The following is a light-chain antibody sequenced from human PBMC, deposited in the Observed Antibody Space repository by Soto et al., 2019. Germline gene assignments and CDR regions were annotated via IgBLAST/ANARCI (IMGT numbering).Light chain of an antibody. V-gene: IGKV1-5*03. J-gene: IGKJ1*01. Sequence: DIQITHSPSTLSASVGDRVTISCRASQSISSWLAWYQQKPGKAPKLLIYKASSLESGVPSTFSGSGSGTEFTLTISSLQPDDFATYYCQQYDSFPWTFGQGTKVDI. CDR3: QQYDSFPWT. CDR2: KAS. CDR1: QSISSW.